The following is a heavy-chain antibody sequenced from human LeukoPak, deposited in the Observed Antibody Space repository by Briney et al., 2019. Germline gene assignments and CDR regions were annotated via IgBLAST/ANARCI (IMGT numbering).Heavy chain of an antibody. CDR3: ARGGDYYH. J-gene: IGHJ5*02. CDR1: EFTFSNYW. CDR2: IKHDGAEK. D-gene: IGHD4-17*01. V-gene: IGHV3-7*01. Sequence: GGSLRLSCAASEFTFSNYWMSWVRQAPGKGLEWVANIKHDGAEKYYVDSVKGRFTISRDNAKKTLYLQMNSLKAEDTAIYFCARGGDYYHWGQGTVVTVSS.